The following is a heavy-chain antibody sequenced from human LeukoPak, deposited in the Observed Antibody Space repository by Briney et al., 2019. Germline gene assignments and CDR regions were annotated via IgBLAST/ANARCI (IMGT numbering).Heavy chain of an antibody. D-gene: IGHD3-3*01. CDR1: GYTFTSYD. CDR3: ARGPAYDFWSGYYSTYYGMDV. Sequence: ASVKVSRKASGYTFTSYDINWVRQATGQGLEWMGWMNPNSGNTGYAQKFQGRVTMTRNTSISTAYMELSSLRSEDTAVYYCARGPAYDFWSGYYSTYYGMDVWGQGTTVTVSS. CDR2: MNPNSGNT. J-gene: IGHJ6*02. V-gene: IGHV1-8*01.